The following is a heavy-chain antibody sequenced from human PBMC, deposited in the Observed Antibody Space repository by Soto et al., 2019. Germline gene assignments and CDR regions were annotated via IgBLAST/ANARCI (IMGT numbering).Heavy chain of an antibody. CDR3: VKDGVLLRFLEWLPPRWDYYYGMDV. J-gene: IGHJ6*02. CDR1: GFTFSSYA. D-gene: IGHD3-3*01. Sequence: EVQLVESGGGLVQPGGSLRLSCSASGFTFSSYAMHWVRQAPGKGLEYVSAISINGGSTYYADSVQGRFTISRDNSKNTLYLQMSSMSAEDTAVYYCVKDGVLLRFLEWLPPRWDYYYGMDVWGQGTTVTVSS. CDR2: ISINGGST. V-gene: IGHV3-64D*06.